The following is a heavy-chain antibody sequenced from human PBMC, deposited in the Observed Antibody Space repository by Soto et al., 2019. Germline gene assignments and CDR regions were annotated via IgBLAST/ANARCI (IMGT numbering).Heavy chain of an antibody. CDR3: ARSQRNILTGYYRGDYYYGMDV. D-gene: IGHD3-9*01. CDR1: GGSISSYY. V-gene: IGHV4-59*01. J-gene: IGHJ6*02. Sequence: KASETLSLTCTVSGGSISSYYWSWIRQPPGKGLEWIGYIYYSGSTNYNPSLKSRVTISVDTSKNQFSLKLSSVTAADTAVYYCARSQRNILTGYYRGDYYYGMDVWGQGTTVTVSS. CDR2: IYYSGST.